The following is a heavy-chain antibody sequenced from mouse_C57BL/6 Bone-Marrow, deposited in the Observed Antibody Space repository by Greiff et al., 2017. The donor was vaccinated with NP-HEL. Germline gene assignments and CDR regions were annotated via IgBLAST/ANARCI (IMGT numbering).Heavy chain of an antibody. Sequence: EVMLVESGGGLVQPGGSLKLSCAASGFTFSDYGMAWVRQAPRKGPEWVAFISNLAYSIYYADTVTGRFTISRENAKNTLYLEMGSLRSEDTAMYYCARLGVTASHYYAMDYWGQGTSVTVSS. V-gene: IGHV5-15*01. J-gene: IGHJ4*01. CDR2: ISNLAYSI. D-gene: IGHD2-2*01. CDR3: ARLGVTASHYYAMDY. CDR1: GFTFSDYG.